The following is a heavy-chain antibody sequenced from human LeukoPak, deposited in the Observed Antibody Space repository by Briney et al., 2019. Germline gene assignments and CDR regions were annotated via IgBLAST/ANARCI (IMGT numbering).Heavy chain of an antibody. V-gene: IGHV3-33*01. CDR1: GFTFSNYG. CDR2: IWYDGSNK. Sequence: PGGSLRLSCAASGFTFSNYGMHWVRQAPGKGLECVAVIWYDGSNKYCSDSVKGRFTIPRDNSKNTLYLPMNSLRCEATAVYHCATTASRDPQSAEDFQYWGPGTLVTVSS. J-gene: IGHJ1*01. CDR3: ATTASRDPQSAEDFQY.